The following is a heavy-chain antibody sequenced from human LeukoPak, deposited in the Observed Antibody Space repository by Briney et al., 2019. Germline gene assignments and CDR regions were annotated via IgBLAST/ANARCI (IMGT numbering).Heavy chain of an antibody. CDR3: TTRTRYYYYGMDV. V-gene: IGHV3-15*01. Sequence: GGSLRLSCAASGFTFSNAWMSWVRQAPGKGLEWVCRIKSKTDGGTTDYAAPVKGRFTISRDDSKNTLYLQMNSLKTEDTAVYYCTTRTRYYYYGMDVWGQGTTVTVSS. D-gene: IGHD2-2*01. J-gene: IGHJ6*02. CDR2: IKSKTDGGTT. CDR1: GFTFSNAW.